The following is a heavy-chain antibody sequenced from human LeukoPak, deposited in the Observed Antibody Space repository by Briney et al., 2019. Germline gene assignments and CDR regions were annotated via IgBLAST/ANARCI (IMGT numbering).Heavy chain of an antibody. CDR2: ISDSGNT. J-gene: IGHJ4*02. CDR1: GFTFSTFA. D-gene: IGHD2-21*01. V-gene: IGHV3-23*01. CDR3: AKAPVTTCRGAYCYPFDY. Sequence: GGSLRLSCAASGFTFSTFAMIWVRQAPGKGLEWVSAISDSGNTYHADSVKGRFTISRDSSKNTLFLQMNRLRPEDAAVYYYAKAPVTTCRGAYCYPFDYWGQGTLVTVSS.